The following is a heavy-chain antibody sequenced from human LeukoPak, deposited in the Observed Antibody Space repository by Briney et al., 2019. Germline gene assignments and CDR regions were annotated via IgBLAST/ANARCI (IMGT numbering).Heavy chain of an antibody. D-gene: IGHD3-16*01. CDR3: AGGGYDHAFDV. Sequence: GGSLRLSCAASGFTFSTYWMHWVRRGPGKGLVWVSRINSDGSNTIYGDSVKGRFTISRDNAKNTLYLQMDSLRAEDTAVYYCAGGGYDHAFDVWGQGTLVTVSS. V-gene: IGHV3-74*01. CDR1: GFTFSTYW. CDR2: INSDGSNT. J-gene: IGHJ3*01.